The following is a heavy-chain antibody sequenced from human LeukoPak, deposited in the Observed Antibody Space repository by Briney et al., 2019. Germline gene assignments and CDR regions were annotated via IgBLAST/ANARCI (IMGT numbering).Heavy chain of an antibody. CDR1: GGSFSGYY. D-gene: IGHD3-10*01. J-gene: IGHJ4*02. Sequence: SETLSLTCAVYGGSFSGYYWSWIRQPPGKGLEWIGEINHSGSINYNPSLKSRVTISVDTSKNQFSLKLSSVTAADTAVYYCARGLGLHYYGSGSSHRPLDYWGQGTLVTVSS. CDR2: INHSGSI. V-gene: IGHV4-34*01. CDR3: ARGLGLHYYGSGSSHRPLDY.